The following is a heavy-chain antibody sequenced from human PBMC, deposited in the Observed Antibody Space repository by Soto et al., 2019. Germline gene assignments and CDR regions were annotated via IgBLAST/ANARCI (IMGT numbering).Heavy chain of an antibody. CDR3: AKEVTSGSYSHYYYGLDV. V-gene: IGHV3-23*04. CDR1: GFTLSSYA. CDR2: ISGSGNRT. J-gene: IGHJ6*02. Sequence: VQLVESGGGVVQPGTSLRLSCAASGFTLSSYAMSWVRQAPGKGLEWVSAISGSGNRTFHADSVKGRFTISRDNSKNALYLQMNSLRVEDTAVYYCAKEVTSGSYSHYYYGLDVWGQGTTVTVSS. D-gene: IGHD1-26*01.